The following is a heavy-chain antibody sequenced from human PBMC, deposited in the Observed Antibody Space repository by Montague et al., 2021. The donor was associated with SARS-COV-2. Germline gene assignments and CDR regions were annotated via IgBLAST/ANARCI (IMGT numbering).Heavy chain of an antibody. CDR2: TYYSGST. J-gene: IGHJ4*02. CDR1: GGSISSSSYY. D-gene: IGHD3-10*01. V-gene: IGHV4-39*01. CDR3: AIYVLLWVGELYYFDY. Sequence: SETLSLICTVSGGSISSSSYYWGWIRQPPGKGLEWIGSTYYSGSTYYNPSLKSRVTISIDTSKNQFSLKLSSVTAADTAVYYCAIYVLLWVGELYYFDYWGQGTLVTVSS.